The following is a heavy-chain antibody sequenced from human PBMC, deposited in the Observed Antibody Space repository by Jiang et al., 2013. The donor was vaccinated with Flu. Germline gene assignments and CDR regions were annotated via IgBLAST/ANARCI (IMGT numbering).Heavy chain of an antibody. CDR1: GGSISNYY. CDR2: IHYSGST. CDR3: ARDSGVWTGALED. V-gene: IGHV4-59*01. Sequence: GPGLVKASETLSLTCTVSGGSISNYYWIWIRQPPGKGLEWIGYIHYSGSTNYSPSFKSRVTISVDTSRNQVSLKLTSVTAADTAVYYCARDSGVWTGALEDWGQGPWSPFPQ. D-gene: IGHD3/OR15-3a*01. J-gene: IGHJ1*01.